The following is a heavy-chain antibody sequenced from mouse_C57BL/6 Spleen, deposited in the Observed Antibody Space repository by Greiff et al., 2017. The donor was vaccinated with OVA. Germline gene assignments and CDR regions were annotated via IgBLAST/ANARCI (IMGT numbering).Heavy chain of an antibody. J-gene: IGHJ2*01. D-gene: IGHD2-4*01. CDR3: ARAYDYGRALDY. CDR2: ISYDGSN. V-gene: IGHV3-6*01. Sequence: EVQLQQSGPGLVKPSQSLSLTCSVTGYSITSGYSWNWIRQFPGNKLEWMGYISYDGSNNYNPSLKNLISITRDTSKNQFFLKLNSVTTEDTATYYCARAYDYGRALDYWGQGTTLTVSS. CDR1: GYSITSGYS.